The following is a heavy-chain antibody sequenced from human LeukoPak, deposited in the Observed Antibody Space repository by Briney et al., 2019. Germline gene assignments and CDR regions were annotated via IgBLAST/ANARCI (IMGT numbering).Heavy chain of an antibody. CDR2: IYSGGST. D-gene: IGHD1-26*01. V-gene: IGHV3-NL1*01. Sequence: GGSLRLSCAASGFTFSRHGIHWVRQAPGKGLEWVAVIYSGGSTYYADSVKGRFTISRDNSKNTLYLQMNSLRAEDTAVYYCAKGARYFDLWGRGTLVTVSS. CDR3: AKGARYFDL. CDR1: GFTFSRHG. J-gene: IGHJ2*01.